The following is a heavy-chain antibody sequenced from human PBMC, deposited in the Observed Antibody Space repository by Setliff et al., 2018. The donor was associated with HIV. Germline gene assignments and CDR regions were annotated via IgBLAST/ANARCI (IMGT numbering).Heavy chain of an antibody. Sequence: SVKVSCKASGGPFSSYAISWVRQAPGQGLEWLGGIIPNIGVANYAQKFQGRVTITADESTSTAYMQLSSLRSEDTAVYYCATTKYSGSYAGGGAFDIWGQGTMVTVSS. J-gene: IGHJ3*02. V-gene: IGHV1-69*10. D-gene: IGHD1-26*01. CDR1: GGPFSSYA. CDR2: IIPNIGVA. CDR3: ATTKYSGSYAGGGAFDI.